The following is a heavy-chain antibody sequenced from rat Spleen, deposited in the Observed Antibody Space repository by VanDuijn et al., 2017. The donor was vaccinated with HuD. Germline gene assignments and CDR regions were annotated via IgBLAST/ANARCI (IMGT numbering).Heavy chain of an antibody. CDR1: GFTISDYY. J-gene: IGHJ1*01. Sequence: EVQLVESGGGLVQPGRSLKLSCAASGFTISDYYMAWVRQAPTKGLEWVATISYDSISTYYRDSVMGRFTISRDDGESTLYMQMNRLRSEDTATYYCATQGPERYFDFWGPGTMVTVSS. CDR2: ISYDSIST. CDR3: ATQGPERYFDF. V-gene: IGHV5-7*01.